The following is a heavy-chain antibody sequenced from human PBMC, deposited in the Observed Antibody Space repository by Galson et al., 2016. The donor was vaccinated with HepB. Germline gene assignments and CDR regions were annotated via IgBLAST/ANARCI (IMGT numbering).Heavy chain of an antibody. CDR3: AKMPDAVVEPATFDY. CDR2: IGGSGGGT. CDR1: GFTFSNYA. Sequence: SLRLSCAVSGFTFSNYAMSWVRQAPGKGLEWVSSIGGSGGGTYYADSVKGQFTISRDNFRDTLYLHMNSLRAEDTAVYYCAKMPDAVVEPATFDYWGQGTLVTVSS. J-gene: IGHJ4*02. V-gene: IGHV3-23*01. D-gene: IGHD2-2*01.